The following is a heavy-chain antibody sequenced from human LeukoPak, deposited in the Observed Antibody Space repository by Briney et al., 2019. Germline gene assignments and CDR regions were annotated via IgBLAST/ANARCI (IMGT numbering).Heavy chain of an antibody. CDR3: ARQYSSGWYQIDY. J-gene: IGHJ4*02. Sequence: PSETLSLTCAVYGGSFSGSYWSSIRQPPGKGLEWIGEINYSGSTNYNPSLKSRVTISIDTSKNQFSLKLSSVTAADTAVYYCARQYSSGWYQIDYWGQGTLVTVSS. V-gene: IGHV4-34*01. CDR1: GGSFSGSY. CDR2: INYSGST. D-gene: IGHD6-19*01.